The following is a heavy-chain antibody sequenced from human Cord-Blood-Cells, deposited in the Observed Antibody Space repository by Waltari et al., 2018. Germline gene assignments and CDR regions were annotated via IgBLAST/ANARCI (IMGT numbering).Heavy chain of an antibody. CDR3: ARHYGSGSYSNWFDP. D-gene: IGHD3-10*01. J-gene: IGHJ5*02. V-gene: IGHV4-34*01. CDR2: INHSGST. Sequence: QVQLQQWSAGLLKPSETLSLTCAVYGGSFSGYYWSWIRQPPGKGLEWIGEINHSGSTNYNPSLKSRVTISVDTSKNQFSLKLSSVTAADTAVYYCARHYGSGSYSNWFDPWGQGTLVTVSS. CDR1: GGSFSGYY.